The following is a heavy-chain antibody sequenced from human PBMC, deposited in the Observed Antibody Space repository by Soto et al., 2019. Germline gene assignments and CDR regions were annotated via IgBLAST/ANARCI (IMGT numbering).Heavy chain of an antibody. D-gene: IGHD4-4*01. CDR2: ITADNGNT. V-gene: IGHV1-18*04. CDR3: AREYSSESYWYFDL. J-gene: IGHJ2*01. CDR1: GFTFTSYG. Sequence: QLQLVQSGAEVNNPGASVKVSCKASGFTFTSYGITWVRQAPGQEHEWMGWITADNGNTNYAENLQGRVTMTTDSSTSTGYMELWRLGSDDTAVYFCAREYSSESYWYFDLWGRGTLVTVSS.